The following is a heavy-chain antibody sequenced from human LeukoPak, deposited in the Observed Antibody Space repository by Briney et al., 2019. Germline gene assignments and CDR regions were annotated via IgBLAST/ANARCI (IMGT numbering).Heavy chain of an antibody. D-gene: IGHD1-26*01. CDR3: ARGQGGSYYPFYWYFDL. CDR2: IYTSGST. Sequence: SQTLSLTCTVSGGSISTGSYYWGWIRQPAGKGLEWIGRIYTSGSTNYNPSLKSRVTISVDTSKNQFSLKLSSVTAADTAVYYCARGQGGSYYPFYWYFDLWGRGTLVTGSS. V-gene: IGHV4-61*02. J-gene: IGHJ2*01. CDR1: GGSISTGSYY.